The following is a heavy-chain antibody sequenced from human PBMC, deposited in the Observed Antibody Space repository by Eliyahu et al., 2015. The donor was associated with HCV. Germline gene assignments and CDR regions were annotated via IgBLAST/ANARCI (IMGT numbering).Heavy chain of an antibody. CDR1: GASITTYY. V-gene: IGHV4-59*08. J-gene: IGHJ6*03. Sequence: QVQLQESGPGLVKPSETLSLTCTVSGASITTYYWSWLRQPPGKGLEVVGVIPYRGGPHTNPPLKSRVTISVDTSNNQFSLKLSSVTAADTAVYYCARLEASHPHFYYYMDVWGKGTTVTVSS. CDR2: IPYRGGP. D-gene: IGHD1-26*01. CDR3: ARLEASHPHFYYYMDV.